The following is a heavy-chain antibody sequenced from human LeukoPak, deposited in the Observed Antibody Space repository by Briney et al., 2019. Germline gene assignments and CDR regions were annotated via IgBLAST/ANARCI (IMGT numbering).Heavy chain of an antibody. V-gene: IGHV3-48*02. CDR2: IRSSSSTT. J-gene: IGHJ4*02. CDR1: GFTLSSYS. D-gene: IGHD3-10*01. Sequence: GGSLRLSCAASGFTLSSYSMNWVRQAPGKGLEWASYIRSSSSTTYYADSVKGRFTISRDNAKNSLFLQMNSLRDEDTAVYYCAREDGSGSYLPYWGQGTLVTVSS. CDR3: AREDGSGSYLPY.